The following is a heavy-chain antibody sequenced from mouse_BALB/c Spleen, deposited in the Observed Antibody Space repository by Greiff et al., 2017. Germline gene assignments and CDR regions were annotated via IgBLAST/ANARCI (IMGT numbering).Heavy chain of an antibody. CDR2: IWAGGST. CDR1: GFSLTSYG. D-gene: IGHD2-10*01. V-gene: IGHV2-9*02. J-gene: IGHJ3*01. Sequence: VKLMESGPGLVAPSQSLSITCTVSGFSLTSYGVHWVRQPPGKGLEWLGVIWAGGSTNYNSALMSRLSISKDNSKSQVFLKMNSLQTDDTAMYYCAREGEAYYGNRKDWDGAYWGQGTLVTVSA. CDR3: AREGEAYYGNRKDWDGAY.